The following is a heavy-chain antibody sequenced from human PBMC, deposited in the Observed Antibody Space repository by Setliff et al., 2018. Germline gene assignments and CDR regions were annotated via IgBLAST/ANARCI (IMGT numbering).Heavy chain of an antibody. Sequence: GGSLRLSCVASGFTFSNYWMYWVRQAPGKGLVWVSRSNGDGRTTTYADSVKGRFTISRDNAKNTLYLQMNSLRAEDTAVYYCVRDSGKFSFDFWGQGTLVTVSS. D-gene: IGHD1-26*01. CDR2: SNGDGRTT. V-gene: IGHV3-74*01. J-gene: IGHJ4*02. CDR1: GFTFSNYW. CDR3: VRDSGKFSFDF.